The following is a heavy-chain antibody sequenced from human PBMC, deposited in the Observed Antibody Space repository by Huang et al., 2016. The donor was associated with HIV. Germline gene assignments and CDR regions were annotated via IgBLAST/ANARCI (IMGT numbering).Heavy chain of an antibody. Sequence: EVQLVESGGGLVKPGGSLRLSCAASGFTFSKAWMSWVRQGPGKWLEWVGRIKSKTDGGTTDYTAPGKGRFTISRDDSRNTLYLQMNSLKTEDTAVYYCTTHLDYYDSSGYYFGNYWGQGTLVTVSS. CDR2: IKSKTDGGTT. V-gene: IGHV3-15*01. D-gene: IGHD3-22*01. CDR3: TTHLDYYDSSGYYFGNY. J-gene: IGHJ4*02. CDR1: GFTFSKAW.